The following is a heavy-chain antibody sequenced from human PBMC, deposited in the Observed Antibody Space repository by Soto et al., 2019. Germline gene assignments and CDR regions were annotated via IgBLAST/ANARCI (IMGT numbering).Heavy chain of an antibody. CDR3: AKDRTRYSSGWLGWFDP. J-gene: IGHJ5*02. Sequence: PGGSLRLSCAASGFSFSSYGMHWVRQAPGKGLEWVAVISYDGSNKYYADSVKGRFTISRDDSKNTLYLQMNSLTTEDTAVYYCAKDRTRYSSGWLGWFDPWGQGILVTVSS. D-gene: IGHD6-19*01. CDR1: GFSFSSYG. CDR2: ISYDGSNK. V-gene: IGHV3-30*18.